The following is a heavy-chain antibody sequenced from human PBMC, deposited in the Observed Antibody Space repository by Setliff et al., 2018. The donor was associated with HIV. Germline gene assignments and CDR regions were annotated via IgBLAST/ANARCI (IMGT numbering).Heavy chain of an antibody. V-gene: IGHV1-18*01. Sequence: GASVKVSCKASGYNFINNGISWVRQAPGQGLEWMAWISGYNGNTNYAPKFQGGVTLTTDTSTSTSYMELRSLGSDDTAFYYCARAMSVADWFDPWGRDPWSPSPQ. CDR3: ARAMSVADWFDP. J-gene: IGHJ5*02. CDR1: GYNFINNG. D-gene: IGHD6-19*01. CDR2: ISGYNGNT.